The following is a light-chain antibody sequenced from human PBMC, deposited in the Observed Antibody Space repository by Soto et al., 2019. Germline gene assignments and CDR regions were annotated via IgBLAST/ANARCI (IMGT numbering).Light chain of an antibody. CDR1: QIVTRNY. J-gene: IGKJ5*01. Sequence: ETVLTQSPGTLSLSLGESATLSCRASQIVTRNYLAWYQQKPGQAPRLLFYDASSRASGIPDRFTGNGSGTHFSLTINRLEPDDLALYYCQQYGTSSITFGQGTRLEYK. V-gene: IGKV3-20*01. CDR3: QQYGTSSIT. CDR2: DAS.